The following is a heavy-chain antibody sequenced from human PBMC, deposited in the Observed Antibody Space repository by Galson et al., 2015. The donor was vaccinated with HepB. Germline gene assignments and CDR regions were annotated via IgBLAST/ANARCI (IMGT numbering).Heavy chain of an antibody. J-gene: IGHJ4*02. Sequence: SLRLSCAASGFTFNNFWMSWVRQAPGKGLEWVANIKQDGSEKYYVDSVKGRFTISRDNAKNSLYLQMNSLRAEDTAVYYCARHYDYVWGSYRIPGGYFDSWGQGTLVTVSS. CDR1: GFTFNNFW. D-gene: IGHD3-16*02. V-gene: IGHV3-7*03. CDR2: IKQDGSEK. CDR3: ARHYDYVWGSYRIPGGYFDS.